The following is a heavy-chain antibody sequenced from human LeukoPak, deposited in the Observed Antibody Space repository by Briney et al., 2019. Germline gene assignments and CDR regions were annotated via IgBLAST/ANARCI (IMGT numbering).Heavy chain of an antibody. D-gene: IGHD6-19*01. J-gene: IGHJ4*02. CDR2: IRSKANSYAT. CDR3: TRLDSSGWSDY. V-gene: IGHV3-73*01. CDR1: GFTFSGSA. Sequence: GGSLRLSCVASGFTFSGSAMHWVRQASGKGLEWVGRIRSKANSYATAYAASVKGRFTISRDDSKNTAYLQMISLKTEDTAVYYCTRLDSSGWSDYWGQGTLVTVPS.